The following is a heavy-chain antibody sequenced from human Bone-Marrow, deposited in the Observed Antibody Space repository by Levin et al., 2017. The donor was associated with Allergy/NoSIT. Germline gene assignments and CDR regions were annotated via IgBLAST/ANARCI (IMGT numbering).Heavy chain of an antibody. CDR2: LSYDRANK. CDR3: ARDRTGYSTSLEY. V-gene: IGHV3-30*10. J-gene: IGHJ4*02. CDR1: GFNFRNYA. D-gene: IGHD2-2*01. Sequence: LSLTCVGSGFNFRNYAMHWVRQAPGKGLEWLAVLSYDRANKYYTDSVMGRFTISRDNSKNSLFLQMNSLRLDDPAVYYCARDRTGYSTSLEYWGQGTLVTVSS.